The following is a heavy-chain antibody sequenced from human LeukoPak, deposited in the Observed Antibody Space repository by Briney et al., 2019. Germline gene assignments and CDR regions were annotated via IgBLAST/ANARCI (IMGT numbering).Heavy chain of an antibody. CDR1: GFTFSDYY. CDR3: ASPLGYCSSTSCYTSDAFDI. CDR2: ISSSGSTM. J-gene: IGHJ3*02. Sequence: GGSLRLSCAASGFTFSDYYMSWIRQAPGKGLEWVSYISSSGSTMYYADSVKGRFTISRDNAKNSLYLQMNSLRAEDTAVYYCASPLGYCSSTSCYTSDAFDIWGQGTMVTVSS. V-gene: IGHV3-11*04. D-gene: IGHD2-2*02.